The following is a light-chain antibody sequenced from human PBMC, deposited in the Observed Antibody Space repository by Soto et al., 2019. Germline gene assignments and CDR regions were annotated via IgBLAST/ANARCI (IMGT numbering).Light chain of an antibody. V-gene: IGLV2-14*01. CDR2: HVT. CDR1: SSDVGAYNY. Sequence: QSVLTQPASVSGSLGQSITISCSGTSSDVGAYNYVSWYQQYPGKAPKLMIYHVTDRPSGVSNRFSGSKSGNTASLTISGLQAEDEADYYCCSYKTSNTFVFGTGTMVPS. J-gene: IGLJ1*01. CDR3: CSYKTSNTFV.